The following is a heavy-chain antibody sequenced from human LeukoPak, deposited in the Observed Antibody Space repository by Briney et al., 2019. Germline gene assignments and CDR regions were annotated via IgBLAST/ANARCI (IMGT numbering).Heavy chain of an antibody. CDR3: ARDFFRKYQLPRT. V-gene: IGHV4-61*01. Sequence: SETLSLTCTVSGGSVSSGSYYWSWIRQPPGKGLEWIGYIYYSGSTNYNPSLKSRVTISVDTSKNQFSLKLSSVTAADTAVYYCARDFFRKYQLPRTWGQGTLVTVSS. D-gene: IGHD2-2*01. J-gene: IGHJ5*02. CDR2: IYYSGST. CDR1: GGSVSSGSYY.